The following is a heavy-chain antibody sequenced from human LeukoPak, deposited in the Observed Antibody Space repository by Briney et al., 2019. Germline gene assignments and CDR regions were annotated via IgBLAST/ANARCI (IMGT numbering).Heavy chain of an antibody. CDR2: IYTSGST. D-gene: IGHD3-16*01. V-gene: IGHV4-4*07. J-gene: IGHJ3*02. Sequence: SETLSLTCSVSGVSISSYYWSWIRQPAGKGLEWIGRIYTSGSTNYNPSLKSRVTMSIDTSKNQFSLRLSSVTAADTAVYYCARGANRNDYHRTYGTFDIWGQGTTVTISS. CDR1: GVSISSYY. CDR3: ARGANRNDYHRTYGTFDI.